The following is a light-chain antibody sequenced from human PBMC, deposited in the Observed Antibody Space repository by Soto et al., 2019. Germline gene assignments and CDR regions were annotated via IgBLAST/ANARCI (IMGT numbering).Light chain of an antibody. Sequence: QSVLTQSSSASASLGSSVKLTCTLSSGHSSDIIAWHQQQPGKAPRYLMKLEGSGSYNKGSGVPDRFSGSSSGADLYLTNSDLQDEANYYCDTWDSNTRVFGGGTKLTVL. CDR3: DTWDSNTRV. V-gene: IGLV4-60*02. J-gene: IGLJ2*01. CDR1: SGHSSDI. CDR2: LEGSGSY.